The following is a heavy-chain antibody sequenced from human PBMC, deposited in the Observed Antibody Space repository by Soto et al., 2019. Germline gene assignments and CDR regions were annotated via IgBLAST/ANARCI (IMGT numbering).Heavy chain of an antibody. CDR3: ARLTFGDREVVYYYMDV. V-gene: IGHV4-31*03. CDR2: IYYSGST. J-gene: IGHJ6*03. D-gene: IGHD4-17*01. CDR1: GGSVSSGGYY. Sequence: QVQLQESGPGLVKPSQTLSLTCTVSGGSVSSGGYYWSWIRQHPGKGLEWIGYIYYSGSTYYNPSLKSRVTISVDTSKNQFSLKLSSVTAADTAVYYCARLTFGDREVVYYYMDVWGEGTTVTVSS.